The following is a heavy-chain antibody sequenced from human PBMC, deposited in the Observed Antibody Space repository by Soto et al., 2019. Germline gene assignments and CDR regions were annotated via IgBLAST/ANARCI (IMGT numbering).Heavy chain of an antibody. J-gene: IGHJ4*02. CDR2: FYYTGRT. V-gene: IGHV4-39*01. Sequence: QLQLQESGPGLVKPSETLSLTSTVSGGSISSTSYYWGWIRQPPWKGLEWFGSFYYTGRTYYNPSFKRRVTISVDTAKNQFSLNLSSVTAADTAVYYCARLIGNPYYCDSWGQGTLVTVSS. CDR3: ARLIGNPYYCDS. D-gene: IGHD3-16*02. CDR1: GGSISSTSYY.